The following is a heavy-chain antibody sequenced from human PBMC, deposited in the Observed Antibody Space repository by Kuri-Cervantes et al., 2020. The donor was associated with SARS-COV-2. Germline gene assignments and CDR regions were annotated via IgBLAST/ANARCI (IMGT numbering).Heavy chain of an antibody. CDR2: IKPIFYTA. Sequence: SVKVSCKFSGGTLNTYGISWVRQAPGHGLEWMGGIKPIFYTANYAQKFQGRVTIAADASTSTAYMELTSLRSEDTAVYFCARVVIKYYYDSGPRPDNWFDSWAREPWSPSPQ. CDR1: GGTLNTYG. D-gene: IGHD3-22*01. V-gene: IGHV1-69*13. CDR3: ARVVIKYYYDSGPRPDNWFDS. J-gene: IGHJ5*01.